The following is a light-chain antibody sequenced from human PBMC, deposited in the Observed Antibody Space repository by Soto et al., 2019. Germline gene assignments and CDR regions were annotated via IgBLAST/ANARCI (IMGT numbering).Light chain of an antibody. CDR1: QTISSW. CDR3: QHYNSYSEA. CDR2: KAS. Sequence: DIQITQSPSTLSGSVGDRVTITCRASQTISSWLAWYQQKPGKAPKLLIYKASTLKSGVPSRFSGSGSGTECTLPISRLQPDDFSTYYCQHYNSYSEAFGQGTKVDIK. J-gene: IGKJ1*01. V-gene: IGKV1-5*03.